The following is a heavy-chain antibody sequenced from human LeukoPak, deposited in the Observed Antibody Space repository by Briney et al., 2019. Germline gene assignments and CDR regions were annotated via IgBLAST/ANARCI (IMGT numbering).Heavy chain of an antibody. CDR2: ISSSGSTI. CDR1: GFTFSSYE. D-gene: IGHD6-13*01. V-gene: IGHV3-48*03. CDR3: ARDWASSSWLTVYYYYGMDV. Sequence: PGGSLRLSCAASGFTFSSYEMNWVRQAPGKGLEWVSYISSSGSTIYYADSVKGRFTISRDNAKNSLYLQMNSLRAEDTAVYYCARDWASSSWLTVYYYYGMDVWAKGPRSPSP. J-gene: IGHJ6*02.